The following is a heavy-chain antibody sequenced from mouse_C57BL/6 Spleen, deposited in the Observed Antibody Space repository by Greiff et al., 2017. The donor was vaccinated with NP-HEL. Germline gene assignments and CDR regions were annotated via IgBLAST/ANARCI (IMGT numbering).Heavy chain of an antibody. D-gene: IGHD1-1*01. J-gene: IGHJ4*01. CDR2: ISDGGSYT. CDR1: GFTFSSYA. V-gene: IGHV5-4*01. Sequence: DVMLVESGGGLVKPGGSLKLSCAASGFTFSSYAMSWVRQTPEKRLEWVATISDGGSYTYYPDNVKGRFTISRDNAKNNLYLQMSHLKSEDTAMYYCARDSLRYKDYYAMDYWGQGTSVTVSS. CDR3: ARDSLRYKDYYAMDY.